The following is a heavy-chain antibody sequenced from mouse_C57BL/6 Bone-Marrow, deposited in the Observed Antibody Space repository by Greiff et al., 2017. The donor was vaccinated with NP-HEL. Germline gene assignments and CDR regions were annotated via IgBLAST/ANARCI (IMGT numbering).Heavy chain of an antibody. V-gene: IGHV1-7*01. Sequence: VMLVESGAELAKPGASVKLSCKASGYTFTSYWMHWVKQRPGQGLEWIGYINPSSGYTKYNQKFKDKATLTADKSSSTAYMQLSSLTYEDSAVYYCARGYYSNPAWFAYWGQGTLVTVSA. J-gene: IGHJ3*01. CDR3: ARGYYSNPAWFAY. CDR1: GYTFTSYW. D-gene: IGHD2-5*01. CDR2: INPSSGYT.